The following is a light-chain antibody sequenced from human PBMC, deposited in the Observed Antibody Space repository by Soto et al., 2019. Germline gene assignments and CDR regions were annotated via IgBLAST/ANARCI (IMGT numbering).Light chain of an antibody. CDR3: QRYNDWPPWT. CDR1: QNVGTS. J-gene: IGKJ1*01. Sequence: EIVMTQSPATLSVSPGEGATLFCRSSQNVGTSLAWYQQIPGQPTRLLIHGASIRATGVPARFTGSGSGTEFTLTISGLQSEDLAVYYCQRYNDWPPWTFGQGTEVDIK. CDR2: GAS. V-gene: IGKV3-15*01.